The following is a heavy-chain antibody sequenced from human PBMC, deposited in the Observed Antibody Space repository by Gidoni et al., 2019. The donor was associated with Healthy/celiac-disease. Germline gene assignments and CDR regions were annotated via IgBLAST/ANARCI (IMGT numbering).Heavy chain of an antibody. CDR1: GFTFINDW. CDR3: TTGSNAPIPDY. J-gene: IGHJ4*02. Sequence: EVQLVESGGGLVKPGEFLGLPCAALGFTFINDWMSWVRQAYGKVLELVGRIKSKTDGGTTDYAAPVKGRFTISIDDSKNTLYLQMNSLKTEDTAVYYCTTGSNAPIPDYWGQGTLVTVSS. CDR2: IKSKTDGGTT. V-gene: IGHV3-15*01.